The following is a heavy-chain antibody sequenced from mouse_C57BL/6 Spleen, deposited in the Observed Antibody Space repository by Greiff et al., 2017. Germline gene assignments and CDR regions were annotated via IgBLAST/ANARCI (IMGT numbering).Heavy chain of an antibody. J-gene: IGHJ2*01. CDR3: TRSGTTVHYYFDY. CDR1: GYTFTDYE. D-gene: IGHD1-1*01. V-gene: IGHV1-15*01. CDR2: IDPETGGT. Sequence: QVQLQQSGAELVRPGASVTLSCKASGYTFTDYEMHWVKQTPVHGLEWIGAIDPETGGTAYNQKFKGKAILTADKSSSTAYMELRSLTSEDSAVYYYTRSGTTVHYYFDYWGQGTTLTVSS.